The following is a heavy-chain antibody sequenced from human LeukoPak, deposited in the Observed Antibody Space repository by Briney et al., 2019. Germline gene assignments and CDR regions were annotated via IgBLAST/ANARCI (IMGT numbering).Heavy chain of an antibody. J-gene: IGHJ4*02. CDR3: AKGSSGWSHYFDY. D-gene: IGHD6-19*01. Sequence: GGSLRLSCVASGFTFSSYGMHWVRQAPGKGLEWVAVISYDGSNKYYADSVKGRFTISRDNSKNTLYLQMNSLRAEDTAVYYCAKGSSGWSHYFDYWGQGTLVTVSS. CDR2: ISYDGSNK. CDR1: GFTFSSYG. V-gene: IGHV3-30*18.